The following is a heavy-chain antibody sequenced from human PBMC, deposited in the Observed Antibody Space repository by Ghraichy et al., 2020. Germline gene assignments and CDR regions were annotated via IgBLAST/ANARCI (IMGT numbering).Heavy chain of an antibody. CDR1: GFTFSSYW. J-gene: IGHJ4*02. D-gene: IGHD3-3*01. Sequence: LSLTCAASGFTFSSYWMSWVRQAPGKGLEWVANIKQDGSEKYYVDSVKGRFTISRDNAKNSLYLQMNSLRAEDTAVYYCARDVRSFGVVSHGARFDYWGQGTLVTVSS. CDR3: ARDVRSFGVVSHGARFDY. CDR2: IKQDGSEK. V-gene: IGHV3-7*01.